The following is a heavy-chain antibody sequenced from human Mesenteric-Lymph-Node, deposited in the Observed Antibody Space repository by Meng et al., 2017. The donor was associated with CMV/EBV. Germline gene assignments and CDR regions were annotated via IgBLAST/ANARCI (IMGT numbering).Heavy chain of an antibody. CDR3: ARTPPRRYCSSTSCYKWDWFDP. Sequence: GESLKISCAASGFTFIRHGMTWVRQAPGKGLEWVSYISSSSSTIYYADSVKGRFTISRDNAKNSLYLQMNSLRAEDTAVYYCARTPPRRYCSSTSCYKWDWFDPWGQGTLVTVSS. V-gene: IGHV3-48*04. CDR1: GFTFIRHG. J-gene: IGHJ5*02. CDR2: ISSSSSTI. D-gene: IGHD2-2*02.